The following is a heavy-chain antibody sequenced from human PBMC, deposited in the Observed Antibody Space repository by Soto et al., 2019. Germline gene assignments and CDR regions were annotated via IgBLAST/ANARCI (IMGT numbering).Heavy chain of an antibody. CDR3: ARKNSGYNNGYDY. D-gene: IGHD5-18*01. CDR1: GGSISSSSYY. V-gene: IGHV4-39*01. Sequence: PSETLSLTCTVSGGSISSSSYYWGWIRQPPGKGLEWIGSVYYSGNTYLSPSLNSRVTMSVDTSKNQFSLKLTSVTAADTAVYYCARKNSGYNNGYDYWGQGALVTVSS. J-gene: IGHJ4*02. CDR2: VYYSGNT.